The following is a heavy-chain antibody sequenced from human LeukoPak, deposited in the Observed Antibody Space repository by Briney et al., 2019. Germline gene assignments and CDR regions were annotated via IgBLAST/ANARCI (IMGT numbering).Heavy chain of an antibody. J-gene: IGHJ4*02. D-gene: IGHD3-22*01. CDR3: ASQLYYYDSSGYYGN. Sequence: PSETLSLTCTVSGGSISSGSYYWSWIRQPAGEGLEWIGRIYTSGSTNYNPSLKSRVTISVDTSKNQFSLKLSSVTAADTAVYYCASQLYYYDSSGYYGNWGQGTLVTVSS. V-gene: IGHV4-61*02. CDR1: GGSISSGSYY. CDR2: IYTSGST.